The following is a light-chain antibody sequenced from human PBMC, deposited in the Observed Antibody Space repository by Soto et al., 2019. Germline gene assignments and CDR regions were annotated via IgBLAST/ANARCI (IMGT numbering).Light chain of an antibody. Sequence: DNQMTQSPSSLSASVGHRVTITCRASQSISSYLNWYQQKPGSAPKLLIYTAFSLQSGVPSRFSGSGSGTDFTLTISSLQPEDFATYYCQQNYNSPPTIGGGTKVEIK. CDR3: QQNYNSPPT. CDR2: TAF. J-gene: IGKJ4*01. CDR1: QSISSY. V-gene: IGKV1-39*01.